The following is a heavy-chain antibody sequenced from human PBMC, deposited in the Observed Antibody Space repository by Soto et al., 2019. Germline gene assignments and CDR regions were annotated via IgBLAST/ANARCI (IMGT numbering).Heavy chain of an antibody. Sequence: QVQLVESGGGVVQPGRSLRLSCAASGFTFSSYAMHWVRQAPGKGLEWVAVISYDGSNKYYADSVKGRFPISRDNSKNTLYLQMNSLRAEDTAVYYCARAGPYCSGGSCYSVDYWGQGTLVTVSS. CDR3: ARAGPYCSGGSCYSVDY. D-gene: IGHD2-15*01. CDR2: ISYDGSNK. J-gene: IGHJ4*02. V-gene: IGHV3-30-3*01. CDR1: GFTFSSYA.